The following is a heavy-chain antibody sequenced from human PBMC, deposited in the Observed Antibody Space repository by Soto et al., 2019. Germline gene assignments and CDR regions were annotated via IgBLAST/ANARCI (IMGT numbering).Heavy chain of an antibody. J-gene: IGHJ6*02. Sequence: SVKVSCKASGGTFSSYAISWVRQAPGQGLEWMGGITPIFGTANYAQKFQGRVTITADESTSTAYMELSSLRSEDTAVYYCAREKKAYGSGSYGMDVWGQGTTVTVSS. CDR3: AREKKAYGSGSYGMDV. D-gene: IGHD3-10*01. CDR1: GGTFSSYA. CDR2: ITPIFGTA. V-gene: IGHV1-69*13.